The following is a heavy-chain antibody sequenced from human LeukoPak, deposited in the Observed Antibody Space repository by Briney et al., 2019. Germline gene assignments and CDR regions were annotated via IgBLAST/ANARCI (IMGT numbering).Heavy chain of an antibody. CDR1: GGTFSSYA. D-gene: IGHD2-2*01. CDR3: ARDGSKYCSRTSCYSGYYYYAMDV. CDR2: IIPIFGTA. J-gene: IGHJ6*02. V-gene: IGHV1-69*13. Sequence: EASVKVSCKASGGTFSSYAISWVRQAPGQGLEWMGGIIPIFGTANYAQKFQGRVTITADESTSTAYMELSSLRSEDTAVYYCARDGSKYCSRTSCYSGYYYYAMDVWGQGTTVTVSS.